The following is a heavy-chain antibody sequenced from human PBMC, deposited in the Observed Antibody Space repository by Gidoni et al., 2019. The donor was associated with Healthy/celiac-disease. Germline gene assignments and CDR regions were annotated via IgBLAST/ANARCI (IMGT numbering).Heavy chain of an antibody. V-gene: IGHV5-10-1*03. CDR3: ASDGIAVAGN. CDR1: GYSFTSYW. D-gene: IGHD6-19*01. CDR2: IDPRDSYT. Sequence: EVQLVQSGAEVKKPGESLRISCNGSGYSFTSYWISWVRQRPGKGLEWMGRIDPRDSYTNYSPSFQGHVTISADKSISTAYLQWSSLKASDTAMYYCASDGIAVAGNWGQGTLVTVSS. J-gene: IGHJ4*02.